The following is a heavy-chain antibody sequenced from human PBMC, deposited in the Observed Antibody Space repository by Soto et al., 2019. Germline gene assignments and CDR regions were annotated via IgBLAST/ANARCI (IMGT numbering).Heavy chain of an antibody. CDR1: GFTFNSYA. V-gene: IGHV3-30-3*01. CDR2: ISYDGSIK. Sequence: PGGSLRLSCAASGFTFNSYAMHWVRQAPGKGLEWVAIISYDGSIKYYADSVKGRFTISRDNSKNTLYLQMSSLRIEDTAVHYCARRYYDSSGYHSGYYYGMDVWGQGTTVTVSS. CDR3: ARRYYDSSGYHSGYYYGMDV. J-gene: IGHJ6*02. D-gene: IGHD3-22*01.